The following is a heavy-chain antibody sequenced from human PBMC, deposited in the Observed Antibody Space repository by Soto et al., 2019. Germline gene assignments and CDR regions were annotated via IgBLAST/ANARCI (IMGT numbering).Heavy chain of an antibody. CDR3: ARDDTNYYDSSGFFAY. CDR1: GYTFTSYY. D-gene: IGHD3-22*01. CDR2: INPSGGST. Sequence: QVQLVQSGAEVKKPGASVKVSCKASGYTFTSYYMHWVRQAPGQGLEWMGIINPSGGSTSYAQKFQGRVTMTRDMSTSTVYMELSSLRSEDTAVYYCARDDTNYYDSSGFFAYWGQGTLVTVSS. V-gene: IGHV1-46*01. J-gene: IGHJ4*02.